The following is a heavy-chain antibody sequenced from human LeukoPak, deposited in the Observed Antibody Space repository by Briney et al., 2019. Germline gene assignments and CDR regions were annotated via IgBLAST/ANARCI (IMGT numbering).Heavy chain of an antibody. CDR3: ARRVTAASGFDY. J-gene: IGHJ4*02. Sequence: ASVKVSCKASGYTFTDYYIYWGRQAPGQGLEWMGWTNPKNGGTNYAQKFQGRVTMTSDTSIGTAYMDLNSLKSDDTAVCYCARRVTAASGFDYWGQGTLVTVSS. D-gene: IGHD6-13*01. CDR2: TNPKNGGT. V-gene: IGHV1-2*02. CDR1: GYTFTDYY.